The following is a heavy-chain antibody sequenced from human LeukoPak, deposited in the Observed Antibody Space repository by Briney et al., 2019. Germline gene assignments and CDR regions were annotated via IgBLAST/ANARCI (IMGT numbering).Heavy chain of an antibody. V-gene: IGHV3-30*02. CDR3: AKDGVPAATSWNWFDP. Sequence: GGSLRLSCAASGFTFSSYGMHWVRQAPGKGLEWVAFIRYDGSNKYYADSVKGRFTISRDNSKNTLYLQMNSLSAEDTAVYYWAKDGVPAATSWNWFDPWGQGTLVTVSS. D-gene: IGHD2-2*01. J-gene: IGHJ5*02. CDR1: GFTFSSYG. CDR2: IRYDGSNK.